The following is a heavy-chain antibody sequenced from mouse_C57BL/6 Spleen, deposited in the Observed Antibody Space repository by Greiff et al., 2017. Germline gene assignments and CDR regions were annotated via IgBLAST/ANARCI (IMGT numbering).Heavy chain of an antibody. CDR3: ARRGYVSTPLAMDY. Sequence: QVQLQQSGPGLVQPSQSLSITCTASGFSLTSYGVHWVRQSPGQGLEWLGVIWSGGSTDYNAAFLSRLSISKDNTKSQVFFKMNRLQADDTAIYYCARRGYVSTPLAMDYWGQGTSVTVSS. CDR1: GFSLTSYG. D-gene: IGHD1-1*01. J-gene: IGHJ4*01. CDR2: IWSGGST. V-gene: IGHV2-2*01.